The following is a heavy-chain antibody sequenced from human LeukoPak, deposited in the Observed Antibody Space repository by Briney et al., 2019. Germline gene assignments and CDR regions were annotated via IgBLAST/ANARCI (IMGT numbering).Heavy chain of an antibody. Sequence: PSETLSLTCSVSGASISSYYWSWIRQPPGKGLEWIGYIDDRGSPNYNPSLRSRVTISVDTSKNQFSLKLSSVTAADTAVYYCARGPIAYCGGDCYSEVYFDYWGQGTLVTVSS. CDR3: ARGPIAYCGGDCYSEVYFDY. V-gene: IGHV4-59*12. CDR1: GASISSYY. CDR2: IDDRGSP. D-gene: IGHD2-21*02. J-gene: IGHJ4*02.